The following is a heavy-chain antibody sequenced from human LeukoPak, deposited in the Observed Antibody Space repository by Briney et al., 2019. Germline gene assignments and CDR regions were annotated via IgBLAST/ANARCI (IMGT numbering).Heavy chain of an antibody. CDR1: GVTFSNAW. D-gene: IGHD3-16*01. CDR3: ITDPGEWQPI. Sequence: GGSLRLSCAVSGVTFSNAWMSWVRQAPGKGLEWVGRIKSKTDGETMDHAAPVKGRFIISREDSINTLYLQTNRLNVEDTAVYYCITDPGEWQPIWGQGTMVTVS. CDR2: IKSKTDGETM. J-gene: IGHJ3*02. V-gene: IGHV3-15*01.